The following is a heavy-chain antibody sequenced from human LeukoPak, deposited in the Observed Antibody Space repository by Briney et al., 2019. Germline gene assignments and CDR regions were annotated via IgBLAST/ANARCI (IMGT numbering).Heavy chain of an antibody. V-gene: IGHV1-24*01. J-gene: IGHJ4*02. CDR3: ATAPQDDFWSGYPYYFDY. CDR1: GYTLTELS. CDR2: FDPEDGET. Sequence: ASVKVSCKVSGYTLTELSMHGVRQAPGKGLERMGGFDPEDGETIYAQKFQGRVTMTEDTSTDTAYMELSSLRSEDTAVYYCATAPQDDFWSGYPYYFDYWGQGTLVTVSS. D-gene: IGHD3-3*01.